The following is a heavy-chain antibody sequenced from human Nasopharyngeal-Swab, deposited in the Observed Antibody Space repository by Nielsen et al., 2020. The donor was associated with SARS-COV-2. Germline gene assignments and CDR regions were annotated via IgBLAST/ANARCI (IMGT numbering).Heavy chain of an antibody. V-gene: IGHV4-31*03. J-gene: IGHJ5*02. CDR2: IYYSGST. Sequence: LRLSCTVSGGSISSGGYYWSWIRQHTGKGLEWIGYIYYSGSTYYNPSIKSRVTISVDTSKNQFSLQLSSVTAADTAVYYCARVRITMIVVVTVFDPWGQGTLVTVSS. CDR3: ARVRITMIVVVTVFDP. CDR1: GGSISSGGYY. D-gene: IGHD3-22*01.